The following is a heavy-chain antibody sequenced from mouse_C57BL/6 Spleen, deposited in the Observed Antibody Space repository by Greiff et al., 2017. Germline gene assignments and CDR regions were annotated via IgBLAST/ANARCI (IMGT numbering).Heavy chain of an antibody. Sequence: QVQLKESGPGLVQPSQRLSITCTVSGFSLTSYGVHWVRQSPGKGLEWLGVIWSGGSTDYNAAFISRLSISKDNSKSQVVLKMNSLQADDTAIYYCARPLRKGDAMDYWGQGTSVTVSS. J-gene: IGHJ4*01. CDR3: ARPLRKGDAMDY. D-gene: IGHD1-1*01. V-gene: IGHV2-2*01. CDR1: GFSLTSYG. CDR2: IWSGGST.